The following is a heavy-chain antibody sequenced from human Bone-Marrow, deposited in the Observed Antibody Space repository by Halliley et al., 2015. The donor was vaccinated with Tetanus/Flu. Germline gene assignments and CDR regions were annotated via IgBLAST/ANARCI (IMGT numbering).Heavy chain of an antibody. CDR2: VFHSGSA. CDR3: ARTVKGVITVYQYFATDV. V-gene: IGHV4-4*02. D-gene: IGHD3-22*01. Sequence: TLSLTCRVSGGSISDSHWWNWVRQPPGKGLEWIGEVFHSGSAKYNPSLQSRLTMSLDKSRNQFSLKLQSVTAADTAVYYCARTVKGVITVYQYFATDVWGQGTTVTVSS. J-gene: IGHJ6*02. CDR1: GGSISDSHW.